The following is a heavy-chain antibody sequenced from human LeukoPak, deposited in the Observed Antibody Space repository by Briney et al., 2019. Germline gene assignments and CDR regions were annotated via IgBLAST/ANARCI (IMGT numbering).Heavy chain of an antibody. Sequence: SETLSLTCTVSGGSISSYYWSWIRQPPGKGLEWIGYIYYSGSTNYNPSLKSRVTISVDTSKNQFSLKLSSVTAADTAVYYCARGTPYYYYGMDVWGQGTTVTVSS. CDR2: IYYSGST. V-gene: IGHV4-59*01. CDR3: ARGTPYYYYGMDV. CDR1: GGSISSYY. J-gene: IGHJ6*02.